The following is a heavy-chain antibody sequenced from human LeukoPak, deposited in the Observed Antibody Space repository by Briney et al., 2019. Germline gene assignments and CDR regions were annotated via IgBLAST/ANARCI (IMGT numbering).Heavy chain of an antibody. Sequence: GGSLRLSCAASGFTFSSYWMSWVRQAPGKGLEWVANIKQDGSEKYYVDSVKGRFTISRDNAKNSLYLQMNSLRAEDTAVYYCATSRDVLLWFGELYRGQGTLVTVSS. CDR1: GFTFSSYW. J-gene: IGHJ4*02. CDR3: ATSRDVLLWFGELY. V-gene: IGHV3-7*01. D-gene: IGHD3-10*01. CDR2: IKQDGSEK.